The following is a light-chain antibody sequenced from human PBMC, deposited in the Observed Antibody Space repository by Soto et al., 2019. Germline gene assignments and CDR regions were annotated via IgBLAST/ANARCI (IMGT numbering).Light chain of an antibody. CDR2: KAS. V-gene: IGKV1-5*03. CDR1: QSISTW. Sequence: DIQMTQSPSTLSAFVGDRVTITCRASQSISTWLAWYQQKPGKAPKFLIYKASNLESGVPSRFSGSGSGTEFTLTINSLQPDDFATYYCQQYDSYPLTFGGGTKVEIK. CDR3: QQYDSYPLT. J-gene: IGKJ4*01.